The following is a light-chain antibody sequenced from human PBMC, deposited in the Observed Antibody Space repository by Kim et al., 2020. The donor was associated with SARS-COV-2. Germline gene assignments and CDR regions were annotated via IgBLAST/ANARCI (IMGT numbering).Light chain of an antibody. CDR3: SSYTSSSTWV. Sequence: QSALTQPASASGSPGQSITISCTGTSSDVGGYNYVPWYQQHPGKAPKLMIYDVSNRPSGVSNRFSGSKSGNTASLTISGLQAEDEADYYCSSYTSSSTWVFGGGTQLTVL. CDR1: SSDVGGYNY. J-gene: IGLJ3*02. V-gene: IGLV2-14*03. CDR2: DVS.